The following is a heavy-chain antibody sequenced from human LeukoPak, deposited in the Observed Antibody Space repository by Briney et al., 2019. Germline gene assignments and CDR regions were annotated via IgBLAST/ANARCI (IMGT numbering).Heavy chain of an antibody. D-gene: IGHD2-2*02. V-gene: IGHV4-39*01. Sequence: SETLSLTCTVSGGSITRRDYYWGWIRQPPGKGLEWIGSIYYTESTFHNPSLKSRIIMSVDTSKNPFSLTLTSVTAADTAMYYCARQTIAAVTGYMLFDLWGRGTLVIVSS. CDR1: GGSITRRDYY. CDR2: IYYTEST. CDR3: ARQTIAAVTGYMLFDL. J-gene: IGHJ2*01.